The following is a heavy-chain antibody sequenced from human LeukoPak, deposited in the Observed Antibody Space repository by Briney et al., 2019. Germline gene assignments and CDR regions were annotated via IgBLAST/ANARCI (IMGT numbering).Heavy chain of an antibody. CDR3: ARGERGLYCSSTSCYPVL. J-gene: IGHJ4*02. V-gene: IGHV3-21*01. Sequence: GGSLRLSCAASGFTFSSYAMSWVRQAPGKGLEWVSSISSSSSYIYYADSVKGRFTISRDNAKNSLYLQMNSLRAEDTAVYYCARGERGLYCSSTSCYPVLGGQGTLVTVSS. CDR2: ISSSSSYI. CDR1: GFTFSSYA. D-gene: IGHD2-2*01.